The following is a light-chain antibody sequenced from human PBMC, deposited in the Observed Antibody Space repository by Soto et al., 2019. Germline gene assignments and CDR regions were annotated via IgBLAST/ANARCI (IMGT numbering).Light chain of an antibody. CDR3: SLSYGGTRV. Sequence: QAVVTQEPSLTVSPGGTVTLTCGSSTGAVTSGHYPYWFQQKPGQAPRTLIYDASNTHSWTPARFSGSLLGGQAALTLSGAQPEDEGDYYCSLSYGGTRVFGGGTQLTVL. CDR2: DAS. J-gene: IGLJ2*01. V-gene: IGLV7-46*01. CDR1: TGAVTSGHY.